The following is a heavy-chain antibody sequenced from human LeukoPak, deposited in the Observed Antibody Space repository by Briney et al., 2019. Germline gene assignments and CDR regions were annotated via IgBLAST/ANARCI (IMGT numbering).Heavy chain of an antibody. Sequence: GGSLRLSCAASGLTFRAYGMHWVRQAPGQGLEYVAAISADGGTTWHSNSVNGRFTISRDTSKNTLYLQMGRLKTEDTALYYCARGRGGPPFDYWGQGILGTVSS. CDR2: ISADGGTT. CDR1: GLTFRAYG. CDR3: ARGRGGPPFDY. J-gene: IGHJ4*02. V-gene: IGHV3-64*01. D-gene: IGHD3-10*01.